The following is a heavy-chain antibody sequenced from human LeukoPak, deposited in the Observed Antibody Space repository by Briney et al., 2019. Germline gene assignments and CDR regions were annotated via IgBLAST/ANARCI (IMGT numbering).Heavy chain of an antibody. CDR3: AAGTSGRPEYFQH. J-gene: IGHJ1*01. V-gene: IGHV1-58*02. CDR2: IVVGSGNR. D-gene: IGHD1-14*01. Sequence: SVKVSCKASGFTFTSSAMQWVRQARGQRLEWIGWIVVGSGNRNYAQKFQERVSITRDMSTGTAYMELSSLRSEDTAVYFCAAGTSGRPEYFQHWGQGTLVTVSS. CDR1: GFTFTSSA.